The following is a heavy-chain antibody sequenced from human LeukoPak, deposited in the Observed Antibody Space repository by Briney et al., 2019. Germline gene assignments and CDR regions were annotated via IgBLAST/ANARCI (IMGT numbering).Heavy chain of an antibody. Sequence: GASVKVSCKASGYIFTDYDINWVRQATGQGLEWMGWTNPISGYTGSAQKFQGRVTMTRDTSISTAYLELSSLRSDDTAVYYCARGNRLYSSSWSSLPFDIWGQGTMVTVPS. J-gene: IGHJ3*02. D-gene: IGHD6-13*01. V-gene: IGHV1-8*01. CDR1: GYIFTDYD. CDR2: TNPISGYT. CDR3: ARGNRLYSSSWSSLPFDI.